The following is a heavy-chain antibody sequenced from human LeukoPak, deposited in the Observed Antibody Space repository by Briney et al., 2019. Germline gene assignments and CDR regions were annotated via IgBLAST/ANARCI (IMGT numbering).Heavy chain of an antibody. CDR3: ARVHNWFAP. V-gene: IGHV1-46*01. CDR1: GYTFTSYY. CDR2: INPSGGST. J-gene: IGHJ5*02. Sequence: SVEVSCKTSGYTFTSYYMHWVRQAPGQGLEWMGIINPSGGSTSYAQKFQGRVTMTRATSTRTVSMALSSLRSEDTAVYSCARVHNWFAPWGQGPLVTVSS.